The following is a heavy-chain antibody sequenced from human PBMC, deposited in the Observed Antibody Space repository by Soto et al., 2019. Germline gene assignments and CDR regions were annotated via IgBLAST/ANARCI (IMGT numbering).Heavy chain of an antibody. Sequence: QVQLVQSGAEVKKPGSSVKVSCKASGGTFSSYAISWVRQAPGQGLEWMGGIIPIFGTANYAQKFQGRVTITADESTSTAYMELSSLRSEDTAVYYCARGVGRPVINESYYYYGMDVWGQGTTVTVSS. CDR3: ARGVGRPVINESYYYYGMDV. J-gene: IGHJ6*02. CDR1: GGTFSSYA. D-gene: IGHD4-4*01. V-gene: IGHV1-69*12. CDR2: IIPIFGTA.